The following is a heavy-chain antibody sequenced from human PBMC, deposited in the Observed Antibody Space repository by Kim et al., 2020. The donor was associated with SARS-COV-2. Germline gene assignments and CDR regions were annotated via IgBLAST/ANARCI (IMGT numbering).Heavy chain of an antibody. Sequence: GGSLRLSCAASGFTFSSYGMHWVRQAPGKGLEWVALIWYDGSNKYYADSVKGRFTISRDNSKNTLYLQMNSLRAEDTAVYYCAKNSAATGAFDIWGQGTMVIVSS. CDR1: GFTFSSYG. CDR3: AKNSAATGAFDI. CDR2: IWYDGSNK. D-gene: IGHD1-26*01. V-gene: IGHV3-33*06. J-gene: IGHJ3*02.